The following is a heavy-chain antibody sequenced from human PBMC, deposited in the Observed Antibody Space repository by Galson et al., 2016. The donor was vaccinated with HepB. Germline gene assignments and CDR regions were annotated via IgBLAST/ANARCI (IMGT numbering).Heavy chain of an antibody. V-gene: IGHV1-2*02. Sequence: SVKVSCKASGYILTSYYVHWVRQAPGQGLEWMGWIDPRSGGTIYAENFQGRVTMTRDTSINTAYMELSRLRSADTAVYYCARLRRIVTTGSWSSPSYFDYWGQGTLVTVSS. CDR1: GYILTSYY. J-gene: IGHJ4*02. CDR3: ARLRRIVTTGSWSSPSYFDY. D-gene: IGHD1-26*01. CDR2: IDPRSGGT.